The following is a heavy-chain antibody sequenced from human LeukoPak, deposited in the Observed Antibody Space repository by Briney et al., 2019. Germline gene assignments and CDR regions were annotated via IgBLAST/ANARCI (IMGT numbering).Heavy chain of an antibody. CDR1: GFTFNIHA. V-gene: IGHV3-23*01. CDR3: AKDMHGYDRPVDY. Sequence: PGASLRLSCAASGFTFNIHAMDWVRQAPGKGLEWVSRISGIVISIYYADSVKGRFTISRDNSKNTVYLQMNRLIAEDTAVYYCAKDMHGYDRPVDYWGRGTQVTVSS. D-gene: IGHD5-24*01. CDR2: ISGIVISI. J-gene: IGHJ4*02.